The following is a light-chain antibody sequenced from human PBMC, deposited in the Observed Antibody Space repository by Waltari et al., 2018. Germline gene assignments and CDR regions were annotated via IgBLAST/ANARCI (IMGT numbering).Light chain of an antibody. CDR2: TDR. Sequence: QSILTQPPSVSGTPGQRVTIPCSGSSTNIGRNAVTWYQQLPGSAPKLPIYTDRRRASGFPARLSGSKSGTSASLAISGLRSEDEAEYYCAAWDDSLNGLYVFGTGTKVTVL. CDR1: STNIGRNA. CDR3: AAWDDSLNGLYV. V-gene: IGLV1-44*01. J-gene: IGLJ1*01.